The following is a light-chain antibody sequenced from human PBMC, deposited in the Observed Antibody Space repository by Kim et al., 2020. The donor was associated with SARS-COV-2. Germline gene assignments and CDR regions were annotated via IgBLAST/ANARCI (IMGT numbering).Light chain of an antibody. CDR3: QEYTSWLTGA. V-gene: IGKV3-15*01. J-gene: IGKJ1*01. CDR2: GAS. Sequence: EIVMTQSPATVSVFPGESATLSCRASQSITTTLAWYQQKPGQPPRLLIYGASTRATGVPARFSGSGSGTEFTLTISSLQSEDFAVYHCQEYTSWLTGAFGQGTKVDIK. CDR1: QSITTT.